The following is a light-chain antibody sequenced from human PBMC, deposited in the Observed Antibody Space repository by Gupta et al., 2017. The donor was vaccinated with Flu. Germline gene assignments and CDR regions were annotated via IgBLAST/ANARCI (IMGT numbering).Light chain of an antibody. CDR2: RDN. CDR1: STNFGSNY. J-gene: IGLJ2*01. CDR3: GAWDDSLTGPGL. V-gene: IGLV1-47*01. Sequence: VTISGSGGSTNFGSNYVYWCQQHPGTAPNHLIYRDNKRHSGGPDRFSGSKSGASASLAISGLQSEDEADYYCGAWDDSLTGPGLFGGGTKLTVL.